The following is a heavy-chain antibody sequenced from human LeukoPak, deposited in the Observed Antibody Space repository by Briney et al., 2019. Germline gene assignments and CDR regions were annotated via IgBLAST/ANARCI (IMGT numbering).Heavy chain of an antibody. D-gene: IGHD3-10*01. CDR1: GGSISSYY. CDR2: IYYCGST. V-gene: IGHV4-59*01. Sequence: ASETLSLTCTVSGGSISSYYWSWIRQPPGKGLEWIGYIYYCGSTNYNPSLKSRVTITVDTSKNQFSLKLSSVTAADTAVYYCARGGSCTVYWGQGTVVTVSS. J-gene: IGHJ4*02. CDR3: ARGGSCTVY.